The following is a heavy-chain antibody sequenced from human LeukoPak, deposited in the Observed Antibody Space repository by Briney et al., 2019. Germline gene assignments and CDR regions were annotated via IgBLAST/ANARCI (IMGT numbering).Heavy chain of an antibody. Sequence: GGSLRLSCAASGFTFSSYAMSWVRQAPGKGLEWVSAISSSGDTYYAGSVKGRFTNSRDNSKNTLYLQMNSLRAEDTAVYYCAKDAVGATAYYFDYWGQGTLVTVSS. J-gene: IGHJ4*02. CDR3: AKDAVGATAYYFDY. V-gene: IGHV3-23*01. CDR2: ISSSGDT. CDR1: GFTFSSYA. D-gene: IGHD1-26*01.